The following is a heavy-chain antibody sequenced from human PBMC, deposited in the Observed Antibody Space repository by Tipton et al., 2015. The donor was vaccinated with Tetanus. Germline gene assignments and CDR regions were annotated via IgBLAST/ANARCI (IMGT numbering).Heavy chain of an antibody. CDR1: RVTVSGNY. V-gene: IGHV3-53*01. CDR2: IYTGGSA. CDR3: AFRTNWRFSRGFDC. D-gene: IGHD1-20*01. Sequence: SLRLSCAASRVTVSGNYMSWVRQAPGKGLEWVSVIYTGGSADYTDSVKGRFTISRDNSNNSLSLQMNSLRIDDTAVYYCAFRTNWRFSRGFDCWGQGILVTVSS. J-gene: IGHJ4*02.